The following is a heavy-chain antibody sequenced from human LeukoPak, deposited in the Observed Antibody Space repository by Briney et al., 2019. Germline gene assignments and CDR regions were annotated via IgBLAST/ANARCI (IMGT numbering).Heavy chain of an antibody. CDR3: AHRRSYGDYDY. V-gene: IGHV2-5*02. CDR2: IFWDDDD. CDR1: GFSFSTSEVA. J-gene: IGHJ4*02. D-gene: IGHD4-17*01. Sequence: SGPTLVKPTQTLTLTCTFSGFSFSTSEVAVGWIRQPPGKALEWLALIFWDDDDRYSPSPKNRLTITKDTSKNQVVLTMTSMDPLDTATYYCAHRRSYGDYDYWGQGTLVTVSS.